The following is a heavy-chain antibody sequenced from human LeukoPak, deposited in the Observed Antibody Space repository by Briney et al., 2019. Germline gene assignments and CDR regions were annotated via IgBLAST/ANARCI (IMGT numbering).Heavy chain of an antibody. CDR2: IDSDGSST. CDR1: GFTFSSYW. J-gene: IGHJ4*02. Sequence: GGSLRLSCAASGFTFSSYWMYWVRQAPGKGLVWVSRIDSDGSSTGYADSVKGRFTISRDNAKNSLYLQMNSLRAEDTAVYYCARPRSGSFDYWGQGTLVTVSS. CDR3: ARPRSGSFDY. D-gene: IGHD3-22*01. V-gene: IGHV3-74*01.